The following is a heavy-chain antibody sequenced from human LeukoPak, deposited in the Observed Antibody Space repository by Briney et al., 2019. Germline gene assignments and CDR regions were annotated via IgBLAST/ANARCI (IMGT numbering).Heavy chain of an antibody. D-gene: IGHD6-19*01. J-gene: IGHJ1*01. Sequence: GGSLRLSCAASGFTFDDYAMRWVRQAPGKGLEWVSGISWNSGSIGYADSVKGRFTISRDNAKNSLYLQMNSLRAEDTALYYCAKPLSSGWYSXXXQHWGQGTLVTVSS. V-gene: IGHV3-9*01. CDR2: ISWNSGSI. CDR3: AKPLSSGWYSXXXQH. CDR1: GFTFDDYA.